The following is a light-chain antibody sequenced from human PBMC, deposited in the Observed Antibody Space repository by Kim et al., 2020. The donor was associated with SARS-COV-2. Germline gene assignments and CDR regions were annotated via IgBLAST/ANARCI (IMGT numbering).Light chain of an antibody. CDR3: SSYSTNKTLL. CDR1: GSDVGGCNS. CDR2: YCT. V-gene: IGLV2-14*03. Sequence: GQARTLSYTGPGSDVGGCNSVSWYQHHPVKAPKLMIYYCTKRPPGISDRFSGSKSGNTASLTISGLQAEDEADYFCSSYSTNKTLLFGGGTQLTVL. J-gene: IGLJ2*01.